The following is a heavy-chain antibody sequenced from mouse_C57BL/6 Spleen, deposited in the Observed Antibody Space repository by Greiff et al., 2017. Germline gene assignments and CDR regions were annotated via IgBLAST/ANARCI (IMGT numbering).Heavy chain of an antibody. Sequence: EVKLMESGGGLVQPGGSLKLSCAASGFTFSDYYMYWVRQTPEKRLEWVAYISNGGGSTYYPDTVKGRFTISRDNAKNTLYLQMSRLKSEDTAMYYCARLSSGYVDYWGQGTSVTVSS. D-gene: IGHD3-2*02. CDR3: ARLSSGYVDY. J-gene: IGHJ4*01. CDR2: ISNGGGST. CDR1: GFTFSDYY. V-gene: IGHV5-12*01.